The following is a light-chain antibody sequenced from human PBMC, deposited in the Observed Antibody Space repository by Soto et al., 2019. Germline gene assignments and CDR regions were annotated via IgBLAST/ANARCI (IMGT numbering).Light chain of an antibody. CDR1: HNDIGTYDY. Sequence: QSVLTRPPSVSGSPGQSITISCTGNHNDIGTYDYVSWYRQHPGRAPRLLIYGVTTRPSGISDRFSASKSGLTASLTISGLQPEDEADYYCSSFTSDRIYVFGPGTKVTVL. J-gene: IGLJ1*01. V-gene: IGLV2-14*03. CDR2: GVT. CDR3: SSFTSDRIYV.